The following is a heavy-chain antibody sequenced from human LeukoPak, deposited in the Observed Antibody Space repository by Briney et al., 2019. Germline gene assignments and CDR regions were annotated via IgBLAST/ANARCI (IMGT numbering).Heavy chain of an antibody. Sequence: PGGSLRLSCAASGFTFSSYGMHWVRQAPGKGLEWVAVLSYDGSNKYYADSVKGRFTISRDNAKNTLYLQMNSLRVEDTAVYYCARDEPTVTTGPPVGSWGQGTLVTVSS. CDR2: LSYDGSNK. CDR3: ARDEPTVTTGPPVGS. CDR1: GFTFSSYG. J-gene: IGHJ4*02. V-gene: IGHV3-30*12. D-gene: IGHD4-17*01.